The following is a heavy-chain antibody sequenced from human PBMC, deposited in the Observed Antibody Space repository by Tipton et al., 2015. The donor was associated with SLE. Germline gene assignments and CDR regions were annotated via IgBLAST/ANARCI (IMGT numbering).Heavy chain of an antibody. CDR1: GGSVNSGSYY. D-gene: IGHD2-15*01. V-gene: IGHV4-61*02. CDR3: ATGSGSLRY. CDR2: IHTGGST. Sequence: TLSLTCTVSGGSVNSGSYYCTWMRQPAGAGLELIGRIHTGGSTNYNPSLKSRDTISLDKSKNLFSLNLASVTAADTAVYYWATGSGSLRYWGQGLQVTVSS. J-gene: IGHJ4*02.